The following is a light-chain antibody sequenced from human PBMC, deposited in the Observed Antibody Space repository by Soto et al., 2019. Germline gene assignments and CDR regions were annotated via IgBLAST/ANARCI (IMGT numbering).Light chain of an antibody. CDR1: QGIKDY. Sequence: EIVMTQSPATLSVSPGERATLSCRASQGIKDYVAWFQQKPGQAPRLLIYGASTRATAIPARFSGSGSGTEITLTISILQAEDVAFYYCQQDNTWPRTFGQGTKVDIK. CDR3: QQDNTWPRT. V-gene: IGKV3-15*01. CDR2: GAS. J-gene: IGKJ1*01.